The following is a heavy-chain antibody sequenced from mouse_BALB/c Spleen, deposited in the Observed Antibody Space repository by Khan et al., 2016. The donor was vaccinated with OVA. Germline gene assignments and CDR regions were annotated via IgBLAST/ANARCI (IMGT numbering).Heavy chain of an antibody. CDR2: ISYSGSN. D-gene: IGHD1-2*01. Sequence: VQLKESGPGLVKPSQSLSLTCTVTGYSITSGYGWNWLRQFPGNKLEWMGYISYSGSNNYNPSLKSRISITRDTSKNQFFLQLNSVTTENTSTYYCARTARIKYWGQGTTLTVSS. J-gene: IGHJ2*01. CDR1: GYSITSGYG. V-gene: IGHV3-2*02. CDR3: ARTARIKY.